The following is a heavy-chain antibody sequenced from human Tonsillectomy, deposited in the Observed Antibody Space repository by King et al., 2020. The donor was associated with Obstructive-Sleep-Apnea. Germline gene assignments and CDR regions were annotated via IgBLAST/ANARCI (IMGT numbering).Heavy chain of an antibody. CDR2: IYSNGNT. Sequence: QVQLQESGPGLVEPSETLSLTCTVSGASVNSFYWSWIRQPAGEGLEWIGRIYSNGNTDYNPSLKSRVTMSVDPSKNQFSLKLTSVTAADTAVYYCARVGETIYYYYGMDVWGKGTTVTVSS. CDR1: GASVNSFY. D-gene: IGHD1-7*01. V-gene: IGHV4-4*07. CDR3: ARVGETIYYYYGMDV. J-gene: IGHJ6*04.